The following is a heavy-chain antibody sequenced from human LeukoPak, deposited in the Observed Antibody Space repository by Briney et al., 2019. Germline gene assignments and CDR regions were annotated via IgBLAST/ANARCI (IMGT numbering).Heavy chain of an antibody. D-gene: IGHD3-3*01. V-gene: IGHV3-30*02. CDR3: AKDFWSGSADH. CDR1: GFSLSDSG. J-gene: IGHJ5*02. CDR2: IRYDGSYK. Sequence: GGSLRLSCAVSGFSLSDSGMHGVRQAPGKGLEWVSFIRYDGSYKYYADSVKGRFTISRDISKNTPYLQMNSLRTEDTAVYYCAKDFWSGSADHWGPGALVIASS.